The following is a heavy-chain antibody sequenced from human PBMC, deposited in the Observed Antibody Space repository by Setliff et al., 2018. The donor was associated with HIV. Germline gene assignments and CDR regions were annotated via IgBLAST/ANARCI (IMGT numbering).Heavy chain of an antibody. CDR1: GYTFTTYA. Sequence: ASVKVSCKASGYTFTTYAMNWVRQAPGQGLEWMGWINTNTGNPTYAQGFTGRFVFSLDTSVNTAYLQISSLKAEDTAVYYCARDQKAVPGTGLDLWGQGTLVTVSS. V-gene: IGHV7-4-1*02. CDR2: INTNTGNP. D-gene: IGHD6-19*01. J-gene: IGHJ5*02. CDR3: ARDQKAVPGTGLDL.